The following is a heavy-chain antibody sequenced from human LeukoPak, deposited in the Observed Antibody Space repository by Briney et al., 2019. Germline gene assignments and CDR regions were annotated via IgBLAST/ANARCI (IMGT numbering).Heavy chain of an antibody. V-gene: IGHV1-46*01. CDR1: GGTFSSYA. Sequence: ASVKVSCKASGGTFSSYAISWVRQAPGQGLEWMGIINPSGGSTSYAQKFQARVTMTRDTSTSTVYMELSSLRSEDTAVFYCARDRASYYYDSSGYYWEGSFDFWGQGTLVTVSS. CDR3: ARDRASYYYDSSGYYWEGSFDF. CDR2: INPSGGST. J-gene: IGHJ4*02. D-gene: IGHD3-22*01.